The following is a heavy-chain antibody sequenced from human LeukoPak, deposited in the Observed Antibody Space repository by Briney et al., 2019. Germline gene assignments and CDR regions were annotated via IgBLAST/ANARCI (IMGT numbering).Heavy chain of an antibody. Sequence: ASVTVSCMASGYTFTSYGISWVRQAPGQGLEWMGWISAYNGNTNYAQKLQGRVTMTTDTSTSTAYMELRSLRSDDTAVYYCARGGYSSGWYAILYYYYYYMDVWGKGTTVTVSS. CDR1: GYTFTSYG. V-gene: IGHV1-18*01. CDR2: ISAYNGNT. J-gene: IGHJ6*03. CDR3: ARGGYSSGWYAILYYYYYYMDV. D-gene: IGHD6-19*01.